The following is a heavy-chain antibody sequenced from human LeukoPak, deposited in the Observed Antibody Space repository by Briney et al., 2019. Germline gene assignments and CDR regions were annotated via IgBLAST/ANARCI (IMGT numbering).Heavy chain of an antibody. CDR2: ITSDGGST. CDR1: GFTFSSYT. V-gene: IGHV3-64*01. D-gene: IGHD6-19*01. Sequence: PGGSLRLSYVASGFTFSSYTMHWVRQAPGKGLEYVSGITSDGGSTYYANSVKGRFTISRDNSKKTVFLQMGSLRAEDMAVYYCARDYTSGWWYFDYWGLGTLVTVSS. J-gene: IGHJ4*02. CDR3: ARDYTSGWWYFDY.